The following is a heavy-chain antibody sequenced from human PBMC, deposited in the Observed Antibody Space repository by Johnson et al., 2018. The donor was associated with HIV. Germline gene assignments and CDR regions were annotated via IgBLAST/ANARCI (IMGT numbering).Heavy chain of an antibody. D-gene: IGHD3-22*01. CDR1: GFSFSDFY. CDR3: TADPIFLGYYFHSSP. Sequence: QVQLVESGGGLVKPGGSLRLSCAASGFSFSDFYMSWIRQAPGKGLEWISYMSSSGSTIYHAESVKGRFTISRDNSKNTLYLQMNSLKTEDTGVYFCTADPIFLGYYFHSSPWGQGTMVTVSS. CDR2: MSSSGSTI. V-gene: IGHV3-11*01. J-gene: IGHJ3*01.